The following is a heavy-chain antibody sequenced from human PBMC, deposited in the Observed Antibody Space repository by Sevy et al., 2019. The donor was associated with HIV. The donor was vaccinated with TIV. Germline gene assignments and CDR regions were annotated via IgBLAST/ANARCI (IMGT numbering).Heavy chain of an antibody. D-gene: IGHD2-2*01. V-gene: IGHV3-53*01. CDR1: GLTVSNNY. CDR3: AREAMPPEYAFDI. Sequence: GGSLRLSCAASGLTVSNNYMAWVRQAPGKGLEWVSVFYSGGNTYYADSVKGRFTVSRDDSKNTVYHQMNSLRVEDTALYYCAREAMPPEYAFDIWGQGTMVTVSS. J-gene: IGHJ3*02. CDR2: FYSGGNT.